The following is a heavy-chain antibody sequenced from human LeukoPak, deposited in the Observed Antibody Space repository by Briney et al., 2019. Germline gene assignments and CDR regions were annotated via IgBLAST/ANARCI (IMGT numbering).Heavy chain of an antibody. J-gene: IGHJ6*02. D-gene: IGHD5-18*01. Sequence: ASVKVSCKASGGTFSSSAITWVRQAPGQGLEWMGRIIPVLNITTYAQKFQGSVTITADTSTSTVYMELSSLRSEETAVYYCARDQGLTAPPPYGLDVWGQGTTVIVSS. V-gene: IGHV1-69*04. CDR1: GGTFSSSA. CDR3: ARDQGLTAPPPYGLDV. CDR2: IIPVLNIT.